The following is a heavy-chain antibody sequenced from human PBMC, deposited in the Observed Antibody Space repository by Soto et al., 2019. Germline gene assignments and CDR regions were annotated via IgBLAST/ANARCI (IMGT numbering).Heavy chain of an antibody. V-gene: IGHV1-69*01. J-gene: IGHJ4*02. Sequence: QVQLVQSGAEVKKPGSSVKVSCKASGGTFSSYAFSWVRQAPGQGLEWMGGIIPVFGATNYAQTFQGRVTITADASTSTAYMELSSLRSEDTAVYYCAGSPESSYALIQLVITTFAFYWGQGTLVTVSP. CDR3: AGSPESSYALIQLVITTFAFY. CDR2: IIPVFGAT. D-gene: IGHD3-22*01. CDR1: GGTFSSYA.